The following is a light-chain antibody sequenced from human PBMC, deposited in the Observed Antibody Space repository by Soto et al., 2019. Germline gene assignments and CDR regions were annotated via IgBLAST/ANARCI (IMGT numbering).Light chain of an antibody. Sequence: DIQMTQSPSSLSVSIGDRVTITCRASQSISTSLNWYEQKPGKAPNLLIYGASTLKSGVPSRFSGGGSGTYFTLTISGLQPEDFGSYYCQQSYTSPVTFGGGTKVEIK. CDR1: QSISTS. J-gene: IGKJ4*01. CDR3: QQSYTSPVT. V-gene: IGKV1-39*01. CDR2: GAS.